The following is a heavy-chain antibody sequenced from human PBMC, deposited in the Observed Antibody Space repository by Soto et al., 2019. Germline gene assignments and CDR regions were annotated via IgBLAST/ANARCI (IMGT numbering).Heavy chain of an antibody. CDR2: ISGSGGST. Sequence: GGSKRLSCTAAGFTFSSYSMSWVRRAPGKGLEWVSAISGSGGSTYYADSVKGRFTISRDNSKNTLYLQMNSLRAEDTAVYYCAKGFRYCSGGSCFGAFDIWGQGTMVTVSS. D-gene: IGHD2-15*01. V-gene: IGHV3-23*01. CDR3: AKGFRYCSGGSCFGAFDI. J-gene: IGHJ3*02. CDR1: GFTFSSYS.